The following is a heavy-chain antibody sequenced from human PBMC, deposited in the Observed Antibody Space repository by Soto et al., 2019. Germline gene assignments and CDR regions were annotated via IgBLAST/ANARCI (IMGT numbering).Heavy chain of an antibody. V-gene: IGHV5-10-1*01. Sequence: LGESLKISCKGSGYSFTSYWISWVRQMPGKGLEWMGRIDPSDSYTNYSPSFQGHVTISADKSISTAYLQWSSLKASDTAMYYCARRTGVVVTASDYYYGMDVWGQGTTVTVSS. D-gene: IGHD2-21*02. CDR1: GYSFTSYW. J-gene: IGHJ6*02. CDR2: IDPSDSYT. CDR3: ARRTGVVVTASDYYYGMDV.